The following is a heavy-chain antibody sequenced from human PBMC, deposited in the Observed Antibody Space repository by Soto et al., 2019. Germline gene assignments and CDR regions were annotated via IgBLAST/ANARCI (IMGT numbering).Heavy chain of an antibody. CDR1: GGAINSGGYY. J-gene: IGHJ4*02. V-gene: IGHV4-31*03. D-gene: IGHD2-15*01. CDR3: ARLTPDVDISVEY. CDR2: MYYSGST. Sequence: PSETLSLTCTVSGGAINSGGYYWSWIRQHPGKGLEWIGYMYYSGSTYYNPSLKSRVTISVDTSTNQFSLKLSSVTAADTAVYYCARLTPDVDISVEYWGQGALVTVPS.